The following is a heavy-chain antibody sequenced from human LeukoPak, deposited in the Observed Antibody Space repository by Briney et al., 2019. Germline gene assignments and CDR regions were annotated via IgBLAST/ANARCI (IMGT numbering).Heavy chain of an antibody. CDR3: ARCSRKLIVVVPAAGLDY. D-gene: IGHD2-2*01. CDR1: GFTFSSHW. CDR2: INTDGSTT. J-gene: IGHJ4*02. Sequence: GGSLRLSCAASGFTFSSHWMHWVRQAPEKGLVWVSRINTDGSTTNYADSVKGRFTISRDNSKNTLYLQMNSLRAEDTAVYYCARCSRKLIVVVPAAGLDYWGQGTLVTVSS. V-gene: IGHV3-74*01.